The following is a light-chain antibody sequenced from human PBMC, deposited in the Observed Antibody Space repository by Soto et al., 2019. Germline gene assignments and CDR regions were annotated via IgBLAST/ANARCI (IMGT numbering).Light chain of an antibody. J-gene: IGLJ2*01. V-gene: IGLV1-51*02. CDR1: GSNIGNNY. CDR3: GTWDSSVSAV. Sequence: QSVLTQPPSVSGAAGQKVTIFCSGSGSNIGNNYVSWYQQLPGTAPKLLIYENNKRPSGIAYRISGSKSGTSATLGISGLHTGDEDDYYCGTWDSSVSAVFVGGTKLTVL. CDR2: ENN.